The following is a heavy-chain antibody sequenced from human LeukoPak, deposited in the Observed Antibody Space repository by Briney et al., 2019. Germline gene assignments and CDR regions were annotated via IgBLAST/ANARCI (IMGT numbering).Heavy chain of an antibody. Sequence: ASVKVSCKASGYTFTGYYMHWVRQAPGQGLEWMGWIDPNSGGTNYAQKFQGRVTMTRDTSISTAYMELSRLRSDDTAVYYCARDSYDSSGCAFDIWGQGTMVTVSS. CDR3: ARDSYDSSGCAFDI. CDR2: IDPNSGGT. V-gene: IGHV1-2*02. D-gene: IGHD3-22*01. CDR1: GYTFTGYY. J-gene: IGHJ3*02.